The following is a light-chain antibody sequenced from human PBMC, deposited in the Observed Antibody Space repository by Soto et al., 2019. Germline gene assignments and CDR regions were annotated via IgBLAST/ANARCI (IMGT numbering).Light chain of an antibody. CDR1: QFIGSY. CDR3: QQGHSCPRR. CDR2: GTS. Sequence: EIVMTQSPATLSVSPGETASLSCRASQFIGSYLAWYQQKPGKAPKLLLYGTSNMATGIPARFSGSGSGTDFTLTLNSLEPEDFGPYYCQQGHSCPRRFGQGTKVDIK. J-gene: IGKJ1*01. V-gene: IGKV3-15*01.